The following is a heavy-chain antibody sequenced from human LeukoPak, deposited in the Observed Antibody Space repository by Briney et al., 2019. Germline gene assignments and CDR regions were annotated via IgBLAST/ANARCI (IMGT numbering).Heavy chain of an antibody. D-gene: IGHD3-9*01. CDR3: ARAPRYYDILTGYSMQDAFDI. CDR1: GFTFSSYS. CDR2: ISSSSSYI. V-gene: IGHV3-21*01. J-gene: IGHJ3*02. Sequence: GGSLRLSCAAPGFTFSSYSMNWVRQAPGKGLEWVSSISSSSSYIYYADSVKGRFTISRDNAKNSLYLQMNSLRAEDTAVYYCARAPRYYDILTGYSMQDAFDIWGQGTMVTVSS.